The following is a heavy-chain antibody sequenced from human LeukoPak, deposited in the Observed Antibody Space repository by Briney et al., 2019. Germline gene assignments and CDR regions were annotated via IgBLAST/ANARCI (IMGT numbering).Heavy chain of an antibody. V-gene: IGHV4-59*01. CDR3: ARAKYSSSYFDY. Sequence: SETLSLTCIVSGGSISSYYWSWIRQPPGKGLEWIGYIYYSGSTNYNPSLKSRVTISVDTSKNQFSLKLSSVTAADTAVYYCARAKYSSSYFDYWGQGTLVTVSS. CDR1: GGSISSYY. J-gene: IGHJ4*02. D-gene: IGHD6-6*01. CDR2: IYYSGST.